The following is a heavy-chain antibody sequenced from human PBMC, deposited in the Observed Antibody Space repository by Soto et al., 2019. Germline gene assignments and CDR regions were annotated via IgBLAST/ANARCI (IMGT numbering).Heavy chain of an antibody. CDR3: ASSSSPFDFWSGSHPHWFDP. CDR1: GGSISSGGYY. V-gene: IGHV4-31*03. J-gene: IGHJ5*02. CDR2: IYYSGST. Sequence: SETLSLTRTVSGGSISSGGYYWSWIRQHPGKGLEWIGYIYYSGSTYYNPSLKSRVTISVDTSKNQFSLKLSSVTAADTAVYYCASSSSPFDFWSGSHPHWFDPWGQGTLVTVSS. D-gene: IGHD3-3*01.